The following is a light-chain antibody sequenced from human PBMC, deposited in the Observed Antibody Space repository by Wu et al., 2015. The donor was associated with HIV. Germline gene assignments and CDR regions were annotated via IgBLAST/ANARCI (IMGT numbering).Light chain of an antibody. CDR1: QSVSSSS. V-gene: IGKV3-20*01. J-gene: IGKJ4*01. Sequence: EIVLTQSPGTLSLSPGEGATLSCRASQSVSSSSLAWFQQKPGQAPRLLIYGASSRATGIPDRFRGSGSGTDFTLTISRLEPEDFAVYYCQQYGSSPLTFGGGTKVEIK. CDR3: QQYGSSPLT. CDR2: GAS.